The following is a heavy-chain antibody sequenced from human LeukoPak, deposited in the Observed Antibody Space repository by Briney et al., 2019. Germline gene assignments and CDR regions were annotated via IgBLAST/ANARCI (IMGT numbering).Heavy chain of an antibody. D-gene: IGHD3-10*01. CDR1: GGSISSGGYY. V-gene: IGHV4-31*03. CDR2: IYYSGST. J-gene: IGHJ4*02. CDR3: ARDYYGSGSYDY. Sequence: SQTLSLTCTVSGGSISSGGYYWSWIRQHPGKGLEWIGYIYYSGSTYHNPSLKSRVTISVDTSKNQFSLKLSSVTAADTAVYYCARDYYGSGSYDYWGQGTLVTVSS.